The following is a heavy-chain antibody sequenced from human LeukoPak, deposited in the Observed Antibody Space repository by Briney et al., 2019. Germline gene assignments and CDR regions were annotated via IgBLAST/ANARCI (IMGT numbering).Heavy chain of an antibody. Sequence: GGSLRLSCAASGFTFSTYEMNWVRQAPGKGLEWLSYISSSGSTIYYADSLKGRFTISRDNAKNALYLQMNSLRAEDTAVYYCARFCSGGACYRVFDYWGQGTLVTVSS. J-gene: IGHJ4*02. CDR3: ARFCSGGACYRVFDY. V-gene: IGHV3-48*03. D-gene: IGHD2-15*01. CDR2: ISSSGSTI. CDR1: GFTFSTYE.